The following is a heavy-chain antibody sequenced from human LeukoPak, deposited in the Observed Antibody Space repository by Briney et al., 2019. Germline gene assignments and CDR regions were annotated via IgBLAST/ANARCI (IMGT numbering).Heavy chain of an antibody. J-gene: IGHJ4*02. D-gene: IGHD3-10*01. CDR3: ARAEFMVRGKTLFGY. CDR2: INPSGGST. Sequence: ASVKVSCKASGYTFTSYYMHWVRQAPGQGLEWMGIINPSGGSTSYAQKFQGRVTMTRDTSTSTVYMELSSLRSEDTAVYYCARAEFMVRGKTLFGYWGQGTLVTVSS. V-gene: IGHV1-46*01. CDR1: GYTFTSYY.